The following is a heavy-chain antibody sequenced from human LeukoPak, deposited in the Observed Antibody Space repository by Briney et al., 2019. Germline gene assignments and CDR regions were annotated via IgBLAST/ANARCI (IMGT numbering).Heavy chain of an antibody. CDR3: AREKDTGSNHAKIGYEI. D-gene: IGHD1-26*01. Sequence: SETLSLTCTVSGGSISDYYWNWIRQPPGKGLEWIGLIFGSGSSNYNPSLKSRLTISVDTSKNQFALTLTTATAAETAVYYCAREKDTGSNHAKIGYEIWGQGTMVTVSS. V-gene: IGHV4-59*01. J-gene: IGHJ3*02. CDR1: GGSISDYY. CDR2: IFGSGSS.